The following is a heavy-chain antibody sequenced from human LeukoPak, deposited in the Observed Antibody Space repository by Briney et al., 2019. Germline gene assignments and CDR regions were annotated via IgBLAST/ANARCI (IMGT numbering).Heavy chain of an antibody. J-gene: IGHJ4*02. CDR1: GFTVSSHY. CDR2: IYSGGST. CDR3: AKDSAYSGGPFAGGFDH. D-gene: IGHD5-18*01. V-gene: IGHV3-53*01. Sequence: PGGSLRLSCAASGFTVSSHYMSWVRQAPGKGLEWVSVIYSGGSTSYADSVKGRFTISRDNSKNTLYLQMNSLRAEDTAVYYCAKDSAYSGGPFAGGFDHWGQGTLVTVSA.